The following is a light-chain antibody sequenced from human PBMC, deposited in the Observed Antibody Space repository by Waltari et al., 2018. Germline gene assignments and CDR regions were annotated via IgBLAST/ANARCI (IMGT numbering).Light chain of an antibody. Sequence: TITCRASQSISIYLNWYQQKPGKAPNLLIYGASNLRSGVPSRFSGSGSGTDFTLTISSLQPEDFATYYCQQPYSVPPTFGQGTRLESK. CDR1: QSISIY. CDR2: GAS. J-gene: IGKJ5*01. CDR3: QQPYSVPPT. V-gene: IGKV1-39*01.